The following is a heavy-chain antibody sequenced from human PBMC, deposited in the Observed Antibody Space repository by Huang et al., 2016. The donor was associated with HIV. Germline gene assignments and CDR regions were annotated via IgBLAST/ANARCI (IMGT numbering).Heavy chain of an antibody. Sequence: QVQLHQWGAGLLKPSETLSLTCADYGGSFSGPNWTWIRQTPGKGLEWIGEINHSGRTNYSPSLKRRVTISLDTSKNQVSLRLRSVTAADTAVYYCARGRGDARGFLGLDFWGQGTLVTVSS. V-gene: IGHV4-34*01. J-gene: IGHJ4*02. CDR2: INHSGRT. D-gene: IGHD3-16*01. CDR1: GGSFSGPN. CDR3: ARGRGDARGFLGLDF.